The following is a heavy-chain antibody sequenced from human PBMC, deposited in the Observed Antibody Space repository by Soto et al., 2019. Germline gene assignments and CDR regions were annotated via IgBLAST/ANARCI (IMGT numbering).Heavy chain of an antibody. CDR3: AKDPDVDIVDTSLYYFDY. V-gene: IGHV3-23*01. Sequence: EVQLLESGGGLVQPGGSLRLSCAASGFTFSSYAMSWVRQAPGKGLEWVSAISGGGGSTYYADSVKGRFTISRDNSKNTLYLQMNSLRAEDTAVYYCAKDPDVDIVDTSLYYFDYWGQGTLVTVSS. CDR2: ISGGGGST. J-gene: IGHJ4*02. CDR1: GFTFSSYA. D-gene: IGHD5-12*01.